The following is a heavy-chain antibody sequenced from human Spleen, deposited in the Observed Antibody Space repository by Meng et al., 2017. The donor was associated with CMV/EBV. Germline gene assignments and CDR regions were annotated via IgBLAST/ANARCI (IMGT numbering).Heavy chain of an antibody. J-gene: IGHJ4*02. V-gene: IGHV3-23*01. CDR1: GFTFSSSA. D-gene: IGHD5-18*01. CDR2: ISGSGDTT. CDR3: TGIKLWPYFEN. Sequence: LSCAASGFTFSSSAMTWVRQAPGKGLEWVSTISGSGDTTYYAGSVKGRFTISRDNFKNTMYLQMNSLRAEDTAVYYCTGIKLWPYFENWGQGTLVTVSS.